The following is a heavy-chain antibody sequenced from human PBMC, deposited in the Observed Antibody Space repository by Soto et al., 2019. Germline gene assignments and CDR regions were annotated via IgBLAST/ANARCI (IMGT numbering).Heavy chain of an antibody. Sequence: GGSLRLSCAASGFTFSSYAMSWVRQAPGKGLEWVPAISGSGGSTYYADSVKGRFTISRDNSKNTLYLQMNSLRAEDTAVCYCAKAAGACSGGSCFLLFYYYYTDVWGKGTTVTVSS. V-gene: IGHV3-23*01. CDR1: GFTFSSYA. CDR3: AKAAGACSGGSCFLLFYYYYTDV. CDR2: ISGSGGST. D-gene: IGHD2-15*01. J-gene: IGHJ6*03.